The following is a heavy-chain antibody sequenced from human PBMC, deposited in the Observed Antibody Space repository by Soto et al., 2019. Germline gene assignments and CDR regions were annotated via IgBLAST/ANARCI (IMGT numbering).Heavy chain of an antibody. CDR3: ASPRRDGYTIYFDY. D-gene: IGHD5-12*01. V-gene: IGHV4-34*01. J-gene: IGHJ4*02. CDR1: GGSFSGYY. Sequence: QVQLQQWGAGLLKPSETLSLTCAVYGGSFSGYYWSWIRQPPGKGLEWIGEINHSGSTNYNPSLKSRVTISVDTSKNQFSLKLSSVTAADTAVYYCASPRRDGYTIYFDYWGQGTLVTVSS. CDR2: INHSGST.